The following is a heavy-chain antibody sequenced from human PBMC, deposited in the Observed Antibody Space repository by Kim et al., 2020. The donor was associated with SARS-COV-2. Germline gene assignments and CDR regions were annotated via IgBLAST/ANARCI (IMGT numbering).Heavy chain of an antibody. Sequence: ASVKVSCKASGYTFTSYGISWVRQAPGQGLEWMGWISAYNGNTNYAQKLQGRVTMTTDTSTSTAYMELRSLRSDDTAVYYCARVGGSGYYLEYWYFDLWGRGTLVTVSS. CDR2: ISAYNGNT. CDR1: GYTFTSYG. D-gene: IGHD3-22*01. V-gene: IGHV1-18*01. J-gene: IGHJ2*01. CDR3: ARVGGSGYYLEYWYFDL.